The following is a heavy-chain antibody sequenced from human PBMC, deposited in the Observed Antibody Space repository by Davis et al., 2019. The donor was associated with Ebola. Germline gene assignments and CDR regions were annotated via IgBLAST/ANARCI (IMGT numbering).Heavy chain of an antibody. V-gene: IGHV4-4*02. J-gene: IGHJ6*02. Sequence: SETLSLTCAVSGGSISSSNWWSWVRQPPGKGLEWIGEIYHSGSTNYNPSLKSRVTISVDKSKNQFSLKLSSVTAADTAVYYCARDSRPPYNYFGIDVWGQGTTVTVSS. CDR1: GGSISSSNW. D-gene: IGHD6-25*01. CDR2: IYHSGST. CDR3: ARDSRPPYNYFGIDV.